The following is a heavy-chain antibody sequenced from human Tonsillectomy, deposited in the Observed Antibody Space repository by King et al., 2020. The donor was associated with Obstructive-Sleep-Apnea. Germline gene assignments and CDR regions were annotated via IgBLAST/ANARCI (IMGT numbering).Heavy chain of an antibody. Sequence: VQLVESGGGLVQPGGSLRLACAASGFTFSSYWMNWVRQAPGEGLEWVANVKQEGSEEDYVGSVKGRFTISRDNAKNSLYLQMNSLRAEDTAVYYCARSISPGYSGTPAGYWGQGTLVTVSS. CDR2: VKQEGSEE. CDR1: GFTFSSYW. CDR3: ARSISPGYSGTPAGY. D-gene: IGHD5-12*01. V-gene: IGHV3-7*01. J-gene: IGHJ4*02.